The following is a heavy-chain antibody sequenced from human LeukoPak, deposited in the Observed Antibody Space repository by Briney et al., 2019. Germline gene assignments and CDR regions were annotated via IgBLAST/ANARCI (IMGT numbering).Heavy chain of an antibody. D-gene: IGHD3-10*01. CDR3: AKDYYGSGSYYPYFDY. CDR1: GFTFSNFG. J-gene: IGHJ4*02. CDR2: VSLDGSNK. V-gene: IGHV3-30*07. Sequence: PGGSLRLSCVASGFTFSNFGVHWVRQAPGKGLEWVAVVSLDGSNKYYADSVEGRFTISRDNSENTLYLQMNSLRAEDTAVYYCAKDYYGSGSYYPYFDYWGQGTLVTVSS.